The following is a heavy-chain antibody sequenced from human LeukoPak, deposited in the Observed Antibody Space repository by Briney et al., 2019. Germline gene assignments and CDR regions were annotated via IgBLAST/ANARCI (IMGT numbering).Heavy chain of an antibody. CDR3: ARGRGARDSSGYYTYYFDY. CDR1: GYTFTNYH. Sequence: GASVKVSCKSSGYTFTNYHMQWVRQAPGQGLEWMGIINPSGGGTSYAHRFQGRVTMTRDTSTSTVYMELSSLSSEDTAIYYCARGRGARDSSGYYTYYFDYWGQGALVTVSS. D-gene: IGHD3-22*01. V-gene: IGHV1-46*01. CDR2: INPSGGGT. J-gene: IGHJ4*02.